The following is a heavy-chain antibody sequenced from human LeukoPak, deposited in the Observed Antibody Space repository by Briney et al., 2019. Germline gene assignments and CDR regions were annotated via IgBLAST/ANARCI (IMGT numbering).Heavy chain of an antibody. CDR2: IYYSGST. J-gene: IGHJ4*02. V-gene: IGHV4-39*01. Sequence: SETLSLTCTVSGGSIGTYYWSWIRQPPGKGLEWIGNIYYSGSTYYNPSLKSRVTISVDTSKNQFSLKLSSVTAADTAVYYCARLAVAGYFDYWGQGTLVTVSS. CDR3: ARLAVAGYFDY. CDR1: GGSIGTYY. D-gene: IGHD6-19*01.